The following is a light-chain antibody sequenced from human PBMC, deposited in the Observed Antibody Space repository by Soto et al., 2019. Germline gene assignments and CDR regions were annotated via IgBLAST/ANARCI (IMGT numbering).Light chain of an antibody. V-gene: IGLV3-21*02. CDR1: NIRNKS. CDR2: DDT. CDR3: QVWDSSSDHWV. J-gene: IGLJ3*02. Sequence: SYALTQTPSVSVAPGQTARITCGGNNIRNKSVQWYQQKPGQAPVGVFYDDTNRPSGIPERFSGSNSGNTATLTISRVEAGDEADYYCQVWDSSSDHWVFGGGTKLTVL.